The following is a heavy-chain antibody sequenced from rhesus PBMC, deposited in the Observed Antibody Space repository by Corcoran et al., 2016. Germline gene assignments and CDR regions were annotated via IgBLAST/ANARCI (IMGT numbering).Heavy chain of an antibody. CDR2: IYGSGGST. V-gene: IGHV4S7*01. J-gene: IGHJ1*01. D-gene: IGHD3-22*01. Sequence: QVQLQESGPGLVKPSETLSLTCAVSAGSISASYYWSCIRPSPVKGLEWIGYIYGSGGSTYYNPSLRSRVTISTDTSKNQFSLKLRSVTAADAAVYYGAGEHQYWSDKYFEFWGQGALVTVSS. CDR1: AGSISASYY. CDR3: AGEHQYWSDKYFEF.